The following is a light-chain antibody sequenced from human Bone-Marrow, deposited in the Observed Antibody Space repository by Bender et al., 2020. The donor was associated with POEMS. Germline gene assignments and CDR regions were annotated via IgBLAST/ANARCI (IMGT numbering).Light chain of an antibody. V-gene: IGLV2-11*01. J-gene: IGLJ2*01. Sequence: QSALTQPRSVSGSPGQSVTISCTGTSSDVGDFQYVSWYQQHPGKAPKLMIYDVTKRPSGVPDRFSGSKSGNTASLTISGLQAEDEANYYCCSYAGSYVVFGGGTKLTVL. CDR1: SSDVGDFQY. CDR2: DVT. CDR3: CSYAGSYVV.